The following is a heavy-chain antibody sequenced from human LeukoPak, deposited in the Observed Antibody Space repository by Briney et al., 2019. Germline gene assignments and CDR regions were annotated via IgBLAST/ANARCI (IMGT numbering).Heavy chain of an antibody. Sequence: GGSLRLSSAASGFTYSSYGMHWVRQAPGKGLEWVAFIRYDGSNKYYADSVKGRFTISRDNSKNTLYLQMNSLRAEDTAVYYCAKALPYPGWLQLWGYFDYWGQGTLVTVSS. CDR3: AKALPYPGWLQLWGYFDY. V-gene: IGHV3-30*02. CDR1: GFTYSSYG. J-gene: IGHJ4*02. D-gene: IGHD5-24*01. CDR2: IRYDGSNK.